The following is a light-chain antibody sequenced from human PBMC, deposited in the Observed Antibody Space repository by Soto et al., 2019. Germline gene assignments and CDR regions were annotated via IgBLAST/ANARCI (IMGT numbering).Light chain of an antibody. CDR2: DAS. V-gene: IGKV1-5*01. CDR1: QTVNAW. CDR3: KEHDKLLGT. Sequence: DIQMTHSPSTLSASLGDRVTITCRASQTVNAWLAWYQHKPGKAPKPLIYDASILGSGVPARFSGSGSVTELVVSIGRMERGDVGSCYCKEHDKLLGTFGEGTKVDIK. J-gene: IGKJ1*01.